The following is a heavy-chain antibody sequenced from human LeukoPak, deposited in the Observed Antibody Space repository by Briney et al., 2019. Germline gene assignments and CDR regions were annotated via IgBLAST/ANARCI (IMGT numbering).Heavy chain of an antibody. D-gene: IGHD6-13*01. CDR3: ACRDLTSTWSFP. CDR1: GYTFTRYW. Sequence: GESLKISCQGFGYTFTRYWIGWVRQMPGKGLELMGVIYPGDSRIRYNPSFQGQVTISVDKSISTAYLQWVSLKASDTAMYYCACRDLTSTWSFPWGQGTLVTVSS. CDR2: IYPGDSRI. V-gene: IGHV5-51*01. J-gene: IGHJ5*02.